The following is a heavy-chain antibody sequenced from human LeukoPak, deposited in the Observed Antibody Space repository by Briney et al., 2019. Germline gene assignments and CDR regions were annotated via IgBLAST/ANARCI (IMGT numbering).Heavy chain of an antibody. V-gene: IGHV3-30*02. J-gene: IGHJ5*02. CDR2: IRNDESTK. D-gene: IGHD3-16*01. CDR3: AKDYVSVNNWFDP. CDR1: GFIFSSYG. Sequence: PGGSLGLSCAASGFIFSSYGMHWVRQAPGKGLEWVAFIRNDESTKYYADSVKGRFTISRDNSKNTLYLQMNSLRAEDTAVSCCAKDYVSVNNWFDPWGQGTLVTVSS.